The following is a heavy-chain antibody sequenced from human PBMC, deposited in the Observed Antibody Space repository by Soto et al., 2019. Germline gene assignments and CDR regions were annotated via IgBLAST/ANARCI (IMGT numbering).Heavy chain of an antibody. J-gene: IGHJ4*02. CDR1: GGSISSYY. CDR2: IYYSGST. V-gene: IGHV4-59*08. Sequence: XXTLSLPFAVSGGSISSYYWRWILQPPGKGLEWIGYIYYSGSTNYNPSLKSRVTIPVDTSKNQFSLKLSSVTAADTAVYYCARQGGYYGSGSYPFDYWGQGTLVTVSS. D-gene: IGHD3-10*01. CDR3: ARQGGYYGSGSYPFDY.